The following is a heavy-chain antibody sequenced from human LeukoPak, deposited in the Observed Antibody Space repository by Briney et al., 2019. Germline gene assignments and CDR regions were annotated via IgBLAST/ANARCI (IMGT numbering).Heavy chain of an antibody. V-gene: IGHV4-34*01. CDR3: ARGGPPYYDFWSGYYLRWFDP. CDR2: INHSGST. J-gene: IGHJ5*02. D-gene: IGHD3-3*01. Sequence: SETLSLTCAVYGGSFSGYHWSWIRQPPGKGLEWIGEINHSGSTNYNPSLKSRVTISVDTSKNQFSLKLSSVTAADTAVYYCARGGPPYYDFWSGYYLRWFDPWGQGTLVTVSS. CDR1: GGSFSGYH.